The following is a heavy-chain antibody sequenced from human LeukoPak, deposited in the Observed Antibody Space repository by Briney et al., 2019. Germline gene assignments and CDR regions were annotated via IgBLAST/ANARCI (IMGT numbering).Heavy chain of an antibody. CDR1: GFTFSNYA. J-gene: IGHJ4*02. CDR2: LSGSGYST. D-gene: IGHD5-24*01. CDR3: ARGRATIGFDY. Sequence: PGGSLRLPCAASGFTFSNYAMSWVRQAPGKGLEWVSSLSGSGYSTYYADSVKGRFTISRDNSKNTLYLQMNSLRAEDTAVYYCARGRATIGFDYWGQGTLVTVSS. V-gene: IGHV3-23*01.